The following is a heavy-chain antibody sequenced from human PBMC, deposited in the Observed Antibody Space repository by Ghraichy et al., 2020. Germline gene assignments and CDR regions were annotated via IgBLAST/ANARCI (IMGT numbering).Heavy chain of an antibody. J-gene: IGHJ3*02. D-gene: IGHD4-23*01. Sequence: GGSLRLSCAASGFTFSTYAMSWVRQAPGRGLEWVATFGGTDDRTYYADSVKGRFTISRDNPKNTLYLEVNSLRAEDTAVYYCAKDKGYSGNEDDCDIWGQGTMVTVSS. CDR3: AKDKGYSGNEDDCDI. CDR2: FGGTDDRT. CDR1: GFTFSTYA. V-gene: IGHV3-23*01.